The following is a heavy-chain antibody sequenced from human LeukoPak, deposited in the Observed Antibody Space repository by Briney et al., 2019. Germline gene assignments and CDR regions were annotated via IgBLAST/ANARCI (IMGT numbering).Heavy chain of an antibody. D-gene: IGHD6-19*01. Sequence: ASVNVSCKASGYSFTGYYMHWVRQASGQGLEGMGWINPNSGGTNYAQKFQGRVTMTRDTSISTAYMELSRLRSDDTAVYYCARGRREGIAVAGPVYYYYYMDVWGKGTAVTVSS. J-gene: IGHJ6*03. CDR3: ARGRREGIAVAGPVYYYYYMDV. CDR2: INPNSGGT. V-gene: IGHV1-2*02. CDR1: GYSFTGYY.